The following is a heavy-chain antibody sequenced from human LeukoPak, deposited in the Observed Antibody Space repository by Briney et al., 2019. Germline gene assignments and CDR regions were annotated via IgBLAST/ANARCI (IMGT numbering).Heavy chain of an antibody. D-gene: IGHD3-22*01. V-gene: IGHV3-48*04. CDR2: ISSSSSTI. J-gene: IGHJ5*02. CDR3: ASGHADDYYDSSGYYH. Sequence: GSLRLSCAASGFTFSSYTMDWVRQAPGKGLEWVSSISSSSSTIYYADSVKGRFTISRDNAKNSLYLQMNSLRAEDTAVYYCASGHADDYYDSSGYYHWGQGTLVTVSS. CDR1: GFTFSSYT.